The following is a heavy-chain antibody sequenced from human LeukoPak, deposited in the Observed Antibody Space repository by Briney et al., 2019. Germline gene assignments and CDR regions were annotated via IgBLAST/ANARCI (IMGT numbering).Heavy chain of an antibody. CDR2: IYSSGST. V-gene: IGHV4-4*07. CDR1: GGSISSYY. D-gene: IGHD3-3*01. Sequence: PSETLSLTCTVSGGSISSYYWSLIRQPAGKGLEWIGRIYSSGSTNYNPSLKSRVTMSVDTSKNQFSLKLSSVTAADTAVYYCARSPGYDFWRGYHDYWGQGTLVTVSS. CDR3: ARSPGYDFWRGYHDY. J-gene: IGHJ4*02.